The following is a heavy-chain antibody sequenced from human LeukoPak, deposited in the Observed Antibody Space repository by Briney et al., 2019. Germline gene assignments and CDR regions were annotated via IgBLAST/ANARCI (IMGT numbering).Heavy chain of an antibody. CDR2: IYYSGST. CDR1: GGSISSSSYY. J-gene: IGHJ5*02. CDR3: ARAGTYDSLIS. Sequence: PSETLSLTCTVSGGSISSSSYYWGWIRQPPGKGLEWIGSIYYSGSTYYNPSLKSRVTISVDTSKNQFSLKLSSVTAADTAVYYCARAGTYDSLISWGQGTLVTVSS. D-gene: IGHD3-22*01. V-gene: IGHV4-39*07.